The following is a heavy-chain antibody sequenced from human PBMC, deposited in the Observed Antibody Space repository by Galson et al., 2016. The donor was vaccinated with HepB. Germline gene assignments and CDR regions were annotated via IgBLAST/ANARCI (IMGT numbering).Heavy chain of an antibody. V-gene: IGHV4-4*01. CDR2: IFHNGNA. D-gene: IGHD6-19*01. Sequence: LSLTCAVSGASISNNNWWSWVRQPPGKGLQWIGEIFHNGNAHYNPSLNSRVSMSLDKSKSQFSMKLTSVTAADTAVYFCARVGAVADDAFDVWGRGTVVTVSS. CDR3: ARVGAVADDAFDV. J-gene: IGHJ3*01. CDR1: GASISNNNW.